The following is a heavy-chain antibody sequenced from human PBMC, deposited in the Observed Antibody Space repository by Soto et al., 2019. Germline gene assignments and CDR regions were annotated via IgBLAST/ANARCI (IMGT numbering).Heavy chain of an antibody. CDR2: ISSDGSDK. CDR3: LKGTEEYRQELDY. V-gene: IGHV3-30*18. J-gene: IGHJ4*02. Sequence: QVQLVESGGGVVQPGRSLRLSCAASGFSFSNCGMHWVRQAPGKGREWVAAISSDGSDKYYSESVNGRFTISRDNSKNTLFLQMISLRAEDNAVYYCLKGTEEYRQELDYWSEGTLVTVTS. CDR1: GFSFSNCG. D-gene: IGHD1-7*01.